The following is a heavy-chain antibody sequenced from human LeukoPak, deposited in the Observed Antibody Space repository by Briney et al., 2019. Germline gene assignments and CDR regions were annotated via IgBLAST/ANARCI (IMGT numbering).Heavy chain of an antibody. CDR2: IRYDGSNK. Sequence: PGGSLRLSCAASGFTFSSYGMHWVRQAPGKGLEWVAFIRYDGSNKYYADSVKGRFTISRDNSKNTLYLQMNSLRAEDTAVYYCAKVISRANYFDYWGQGTLVTVSS. CDR1: GFTFSSYG. J-gene: IGHJ4*02. CDR3: AKVISRANYFDY. D-gene: IGHD3-16*02. V-gene: IGHV3-30*02.